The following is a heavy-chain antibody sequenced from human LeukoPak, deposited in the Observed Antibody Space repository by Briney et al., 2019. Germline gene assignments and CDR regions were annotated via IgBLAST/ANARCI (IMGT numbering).Heavy chain of an antibody. Sequence: GGSLRLSCTVSGFTVSSNSMSWVRQAPGKGLEWVSFIYSAGSIYYSDSVKGRFTISIDNSKNTLYLQMSSLRAEDTAVYYCVKDSPLFSSGWGLDYWGQGILVTVSS. V-gene: IGHV3-53*01. CDR3: VKDSPLFSSGWGLDY. D-gene: IGHD6-19*01. CDR2: IYSAGSI. CDR1: GFTVSSNS. J-gene: IGHJ4*02.